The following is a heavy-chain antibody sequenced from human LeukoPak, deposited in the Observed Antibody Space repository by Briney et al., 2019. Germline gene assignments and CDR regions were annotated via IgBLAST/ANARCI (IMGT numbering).Heavy chain of an antibody. CDR3: ARGLGYGDYWGLRAFDI. D-gene: IGHD4-17*01. CDR1: GGSFSGYY. CDR2: INHSGST. V-gene: IGHV4-34*01. Sequence: SETLSLTCAVYGGSFSGYYWSWIRQPPGKGLEWIGEINHSGSTNYNPSLKSRVTISVDTSKNQFSLKLSSVTAADTAVYYCARGLGYGDYWGLRAFDIWGQGTMVTVSS. J-gene: IGHJ3*02.